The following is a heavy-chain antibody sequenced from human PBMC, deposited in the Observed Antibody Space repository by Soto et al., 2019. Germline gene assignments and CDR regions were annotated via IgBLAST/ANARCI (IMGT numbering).Heavy chain of an antibody. CDR1: GGSISSGDYY. D-gene: IGHD3-10*01. CDR3: ARVGGFGATTIDY. V-gene: IGHV4-30-4*01. J-gene: IGHJ4*02. CDR2: IYYSGST. Sequence: QVQLQESGPGLVKPSQTLSLTCTVSGGSISSGDYYWSWIRQPPGKGLEWIGYIYYSGSTYYNPSLKGRVTIPVDRSKTQFSLKLSSVTAADTAVYYCARVGGFGATTIDYWGQGTLVTVSS.